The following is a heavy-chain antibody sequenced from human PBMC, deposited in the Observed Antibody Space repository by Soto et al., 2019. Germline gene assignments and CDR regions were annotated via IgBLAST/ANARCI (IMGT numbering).Heavy chain of an antibody. J-gene: IGHJ4*02. D-gene: IGHD1-1*01. CDR2: MSYDGTNK. CDR3: ASAHVPGVKYYWYFDY. V-gene: IGHV3-30-3*01. CDR1: GFTFSSYS. Sequence: QVHLVQSGGGVVQPGRSLRLSCTASGFTFSSYSLHWVRQAPGKGLEWVALMSYDGTNKYYADSVEGRFTISRDNSKNTLYLQMDTLRGEDTAVYYCASAHVPGVKYYWYFDYWGQGNLVTVSS.